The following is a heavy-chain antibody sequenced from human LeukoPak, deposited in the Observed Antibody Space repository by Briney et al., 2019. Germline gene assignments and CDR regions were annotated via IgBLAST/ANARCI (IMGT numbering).Heavy chain of an antibody. CDR1: GGTFSSYA. CDR3: AREAPRFLEWLQYNWFDP. V-gene: IGHV1-69*04. J-gene: IGHJ5*02. CDR2: IIPILGIA. Sequence: ASVKVSCKASGGTFSSYAISWVRQAPGQGLEWMGRIIPILGIANYAQKFQGRVTITADKSTSTAYMELSSLRSEDTAVYYCAREAPRFLEWLQYNWFDPWGQGTLVTVSS. D-gene: IGHD3-3*01.